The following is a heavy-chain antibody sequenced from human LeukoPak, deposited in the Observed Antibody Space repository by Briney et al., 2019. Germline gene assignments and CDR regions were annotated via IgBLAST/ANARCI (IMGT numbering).Heavy chain of an antibody. CDR1: GGSISSGTYY. Sequence: SETLSLTCTVSGGSISSGTYYWRWIRQPAGKGLEWIGRIYTSGSTNYNPSLKSRVTISVDTSKNPFSLKLSSVTAADTAAYYCARRMVRGDNNWFDPWGQGTLVTVSS. CDR2: IYTSGST. J-gene: IGHJ5*02. CDR3: ARRMVRGDNNWFDP. V-gene: IGHV4-61*02. D-gene: IGHD3-10*01.